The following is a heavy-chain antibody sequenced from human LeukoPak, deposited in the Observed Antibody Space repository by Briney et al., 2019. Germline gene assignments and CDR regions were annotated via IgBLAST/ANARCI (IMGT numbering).Heavy chain of an antibody. CDR1: GGSISSYY. CDR3: AGIDCGDYLTGAY. Sequence: SETLSLTCTVSGGSISSYYWSWIRQPPGKGLEWIGYIYYSGSTNYNPSLKSRVTISVDTSKNQFSLKLSSVTAADTAVYYCAGIDCGDYLTGAYWGQGTLVTVSS. D-gene: IGHD4-17*01. CDR2: IYYSGST. J-gene: IGHJ4*02. V-gene: IGHV4-59*01.